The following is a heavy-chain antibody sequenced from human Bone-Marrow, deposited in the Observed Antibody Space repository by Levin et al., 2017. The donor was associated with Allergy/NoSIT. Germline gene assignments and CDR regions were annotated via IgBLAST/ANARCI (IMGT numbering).Heavy chain of an antibody. V-gene: IGHV3-30-3*01. D-gene: IGHD3-10*01. Sequence: GGSLRLSCAASGFTFSSYAMHWVRQAPGKGLEWVAVISYDGSNKYYADSVKGRFTISRDNSKNTLYLQMNSLRAEDTAVYYCARDMYYYGSGSYLGAFDIWGQGTMVTVSS. CDR2: ISYDGSNK. J-gene: IGHJ3*02. CDR1: GFTFSSYA. CDR3: ARDMYYYGSGSYLGAFDI.